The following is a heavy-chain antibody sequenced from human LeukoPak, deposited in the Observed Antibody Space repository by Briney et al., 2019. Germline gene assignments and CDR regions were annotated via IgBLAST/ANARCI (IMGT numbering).Heavy chain of an antibody. CDR2: IYHSGST. CDR1: GYSISSGYY. J-gene: IGHJ5*02. Sequence: SETLSLTCAVSGYSISSGYYWGWIRQPPGKGLEWTGSIYHSGSTYYNPSLKSRVTISVDTSKNQFSLKLSSVTAADTAVYYCARDPVGDWFDPWGQGTLVTVSS. CDR3: ARDPVGDWFDP. D-gene: IGHD3-16*01. V-gene: IGHV4-38-2*02.